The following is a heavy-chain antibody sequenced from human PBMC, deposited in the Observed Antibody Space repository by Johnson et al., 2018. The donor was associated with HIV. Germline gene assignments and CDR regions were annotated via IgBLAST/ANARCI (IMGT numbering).Heavy chain of an antibody. CDR3: AKDIGVTTPWDAFDI. CDR1: GFTFDDYA. D-gene: IGHD4-17*01. Sequence: VQLVESGGGLVQPGRSLRLSCAASGFTFDDYAMPWVRQAPGKGLEWVSGISWNSGSIGYADSVTGRFTISIDNAKNSLYLQMNSLRAEDTALYYCAKDIGVTTPWDAFDIWGQGTMVIVSS. J-gene: IGHJ3*02. CDR2: ISWNSGSI. V-gene: IGHV3-9*01.